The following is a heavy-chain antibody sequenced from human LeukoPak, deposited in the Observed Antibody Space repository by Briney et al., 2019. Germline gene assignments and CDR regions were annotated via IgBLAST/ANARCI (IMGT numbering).Heavy chain of an antibody. CDR1: GDSVSSNSAA. CDR3: ARDQGTTVTSRLNWFDP. CDR2: TYYRSKWYN. D-gene: IGHD4-11*01. V-gene: IGHV6-1*01. J-gene: IGHJ5*02. Sequence: SQTLSLTCAISGDSVSSNSAAWNWIRQSPWRGLEWLGRTYYRSKWYNDYAVSVKSRITINPDTSKNQFSLQLNSVTPEDTAVYYCARDQGTTVTSRLNWFDPWGQGTLVTVSS.